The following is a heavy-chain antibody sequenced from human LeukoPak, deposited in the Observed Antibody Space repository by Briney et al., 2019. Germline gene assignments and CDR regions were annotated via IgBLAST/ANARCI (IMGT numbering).Heavy chain of an antibody. D-gene: IGHD1-1*01. CDR1: GYTLTELS. CDR3: ARYVHPVDY. J-gene: IGHJ4*02. CDR2: IIPIFGTA. Sequence: SVKVSCKVSGYTLTELSMHWVRQAPGKGLEWMGGIIPIFGTANYAQKFQGRVTITADKSTSTAYMELSSLRSEDTAVYYCARYVHPVDYWGQGTLVAVSS. V-gene: IGHV1-69*06.